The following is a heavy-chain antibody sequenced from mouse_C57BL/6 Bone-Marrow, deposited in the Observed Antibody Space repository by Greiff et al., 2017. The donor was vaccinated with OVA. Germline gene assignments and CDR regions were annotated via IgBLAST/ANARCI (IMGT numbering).Heavy chain of an antibody. J-gene: IGHJ1*03. D-gene: IGHD3-3*01. V-gene: IGHV5-6*02. CDR1: GFTFSSYG. Sequence: DVKLVESGGDLVKPGGSLKLSCAASGFTFSSYGMSWVRQTPDKRLEWVATISSGGSYTYYPDSVKGRFTISRDNAKNTLYLQMSSLKSEDTAMYYCARCCNYWYFDVWGTGTTVTVSS. CDR2: ISSGGSYT. CDR3: ARCCNYWYFDV.